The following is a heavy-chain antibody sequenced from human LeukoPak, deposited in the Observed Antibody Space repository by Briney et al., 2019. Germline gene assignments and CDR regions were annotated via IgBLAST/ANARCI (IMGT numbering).Heavy chain of an antibody. D-gene: IGHD1/OR15-1a*01. Sequence: ASVTVSFKASGYTFTSYYMHWVRQAPGQGLEWMGIINPSGGSTSYAQKFQGRVTMTRDTSTSTVYMELSSLRSEDTAVYYCARWNWDNDAFDIWGQGTMVIVSS. CDR3: ARWNWDNDAFDI. CDR1: GYTFTSYY. V-gene: IGHV1-46*01. J-gene: IGHJ3*02. CDR2: INPSGGST.